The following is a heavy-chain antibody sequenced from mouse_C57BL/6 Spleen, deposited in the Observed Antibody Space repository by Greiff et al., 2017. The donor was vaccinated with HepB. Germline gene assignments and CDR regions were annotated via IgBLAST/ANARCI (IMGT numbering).Heavy chain of an antibody. CDR3: ARNPRSAQEAWFAY. J-gene: IGHJ3*01. D-gene: IGHD3-2*02. V-gene: IGHV2-9-1*01. CDR2: IWTGGGT. CDR1: GFSLTSYA. Sequence: VQRVESGPGLVAPSQSLSITCTVSGFSLTSYAISWVRQPPGKGLEWLGVIWTGGGTNYNSALKSRLSISKDNSKSQVFLKMNSLQTDDAARYYCARNPRSAQEAWFAYWGQGTLVTVSA.